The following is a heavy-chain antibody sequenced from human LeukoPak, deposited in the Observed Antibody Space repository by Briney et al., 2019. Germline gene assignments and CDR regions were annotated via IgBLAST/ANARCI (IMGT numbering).Heavy chain of an antibody. Sequence: ASVKVSCKASGYTFTSYAMNWVRQAPGQGLEWMGWINTNTGNPTYAQGFTGRFVFSLDTSVSTAYLQISSLKAEDTAVYYCARAPSRYSNVERSVGRWFYYYMDVWGQGTTVTVSS. CDR1: GYTFTSYA. D-gene: IGHD4-11*01. V-gene: IGHV7-4-1*02. CDR2: INTNTGNP. J-gene: IGHJ6*03. CDR3: ARAPSRYSNVERSVGRWFYYYMDV.